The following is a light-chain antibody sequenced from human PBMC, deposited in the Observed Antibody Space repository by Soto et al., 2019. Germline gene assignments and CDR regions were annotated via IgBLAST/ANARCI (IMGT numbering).Light chain of an antibody. CDR3: QQYNSYLIT. Sequence: DIQMTQSPSTLSASVGDRVTITCRASQSISSWLAWYQQKPGKAPKLLIYKASSLESRVPSRFSGSGSGTEFTLTISSLQPDDFATYYCQQYNSYLITFGQGTRLEIK. J-gene: IGKJ5*01. CDR2: KAS. CDR1: QSISSW. V-gene: IGKV1-5*03.